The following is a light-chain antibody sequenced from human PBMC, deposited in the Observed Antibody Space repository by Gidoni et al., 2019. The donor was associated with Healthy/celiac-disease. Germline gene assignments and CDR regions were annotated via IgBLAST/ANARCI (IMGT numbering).Light chain of an antibody. V-gene: IGLV4-60*03. CDR1: IGHSSYI. J-gene: IGLJ3*02. Sequence: QPVLPQSSSAPASLGSSVKLTCTLSIGHSSYIIAWHQQQPGKAPRYLMKLEGSGSYNKGSGVPDRFSGSSSGADRYLTISNLQSEDEADYYCETWDSNTRVFGGGTKLTVL. CDR2: LEGSGSY. CDR3: ETWDSNTRV.